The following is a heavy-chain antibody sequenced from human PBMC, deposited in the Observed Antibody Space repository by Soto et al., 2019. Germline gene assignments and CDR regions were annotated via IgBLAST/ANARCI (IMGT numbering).Heavy chain of an antibody. J-gene: IGHJ5*01. V-gene: IGHV4-4*02. CDR1: GGSISTDNW. CDR3: ARGSNGYTGYWCDS. D-gene: IGHD3-16*01. Sequence: QVQLQESGPGLVKPSETLSLICTVSGGSISTDNWWSWVRQPPGKGLEWIGDIYHSGVTNNDPSLKSRDSLLVDTPKNQLSLDLNSLTAAGTAVYYCARGSNGYTGYWCDSWAQGIPAAVSS. CDR2: IYHSGVT.